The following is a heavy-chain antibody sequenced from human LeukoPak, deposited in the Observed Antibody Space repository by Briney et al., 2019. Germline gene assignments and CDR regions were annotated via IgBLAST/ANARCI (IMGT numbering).Heavy chain of an antibody. V-gene: IGHV3-23*01. CDR2: FSGISTT. Sequence: GGSLRLSCAASGFTFSSYAMSWVRQAPGKGLEWVSTFSGISTTSYADAVKGRVTISRDNSQNTLYLQMDRLRAEETPVYYCAKLRQWQPQRYFFEYWGQGALVTVSS. CDR1: GFTFSSYA. J-gene: IGHJ4*02. D-gene: IGHD6-19*01. CDR3: AKLRQWQPQRYFFEY.